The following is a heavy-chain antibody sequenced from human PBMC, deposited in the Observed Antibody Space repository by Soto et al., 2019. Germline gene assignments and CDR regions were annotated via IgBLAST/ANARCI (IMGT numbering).Heavy chain of an antibody. CDR1: GYTFTSYA. CDR2: INAGNGNT. D-gene: IGHD2-8*01. CDR3: AKDIPSGYASDYYYYGMDV. J-gene: IGHJ6*02. Sequence: ASVKVSCKASGYTFTSYAMHWVRQAPGQRLEWMGWINAGNGNTKYSQKLQGRVTIPTDKSKNTLYLQMNSLRAEDTAVYYCAKDIPSGYASDYYYYGMDVWGQGTTVTVSS. V-gene: IGHV1-3*01.